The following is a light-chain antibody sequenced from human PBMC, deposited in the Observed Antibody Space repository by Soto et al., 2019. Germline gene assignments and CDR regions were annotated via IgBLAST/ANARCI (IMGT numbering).Light chain of an antibody. V-gene: IGLV2-11*01. CDR2: DVS. CDR1: SSDVGGYNY. J-gene: IGLJ1*01. CDR3: CSYAGSCYV. Sequence: QSALTQPRSVSGSPGQSVTISCTGTSSDVGGYNYVSWYQQHPGKAPKLMIYDVSKRPSGVPDRFSGSKSGNTASLTISGLQAEGEADYYCCSYAGSCYVFGTGTKLTVL.